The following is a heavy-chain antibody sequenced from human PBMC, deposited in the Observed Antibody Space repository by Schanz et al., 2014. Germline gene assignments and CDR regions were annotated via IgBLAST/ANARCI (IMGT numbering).Heavy chain of an antibody. V-gene: IGHV3-7*04. J-gene: IGHJ4*02. D-gene: IGHD3-10*01. CDR2: IKQDGSEK. CDR1: GFIFSSYA. CDR3: ARDNYYGSGSCAY. Sequence: EVQLVESGGGLVQPGGSLRLSCAASGFIFSSYAMHWVRQAPGKGLEWVANIKQDGSEKYYVDAVKGRFTISRDNAKNSMYLHMKSLRGEDTAVYYCARDNYYGSGSCAYWGQGTLVTVSS.